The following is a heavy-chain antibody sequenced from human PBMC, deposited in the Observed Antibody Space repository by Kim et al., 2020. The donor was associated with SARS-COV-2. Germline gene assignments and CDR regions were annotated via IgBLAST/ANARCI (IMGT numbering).Heavy chain of an antibody. CDR3: ARTRGYNWNDPASGAFDI. J-gene: IGHJ3*02. D-gene: IGHD1-20*01. V-gene: IGHV1-46*01. Sequence: ASVKVSCKASGYTFTSYYMHWVRQAPGQGLEWMGIINPSGGSTSYAQKFQGRVTMTRDTSTSTVYMELSSLRSEDTAVYYCARTRGYNWNDPASGAFDIWGQGTMVTVSS. CDR2: INPSGGST. CDR1: GYTFTSYY.